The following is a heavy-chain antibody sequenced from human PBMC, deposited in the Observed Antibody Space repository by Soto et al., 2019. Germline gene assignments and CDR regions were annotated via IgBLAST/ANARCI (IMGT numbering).Heavy chain of an antibody. CDR3: AKESSGYAFYYYYGMDV. CDR1: GFTFSSYA. Sequence: EVQLLESGGGLVQPGGSLRLSCAASGFTFSSYAMSWVRQAPGRGLEWVSAISGSGGSTYYEDSVKGRFTISRDNSKNTLYLQMNSLRAEDTAVYYCAKESSGYAFYYYYGMDVWGQGTTVTVSS. CDR2: ISGSGGST. J-gene: IGHJ6*02. D-gene: IGHD5-12*01. V-gene: IGHV3-23*01.